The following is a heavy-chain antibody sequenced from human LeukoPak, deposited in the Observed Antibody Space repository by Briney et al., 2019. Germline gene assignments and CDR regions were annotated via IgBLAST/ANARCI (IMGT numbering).Heavy chain of an antibody. CDR3: ARFVSSGPL. J-gene: IGHJ3*01. Sequence: GGVLRLSCAASGFGFGYYDMHWVRQAPGKGLECVSAINSNGRTIHYADSVKGRFTVSGDNSNNTLYLQMGGLKPEDMAVYYCARFVSSGPLWGQGTMVTVSS. CDR1: GFGFGYYD. V-gene: IGHV3-64*02. CDR2: INSNGRTI. D-gene: IGHD3-22*01.